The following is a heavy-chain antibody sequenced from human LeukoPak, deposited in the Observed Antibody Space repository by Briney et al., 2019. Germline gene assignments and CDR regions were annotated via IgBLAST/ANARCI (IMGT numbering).Heavy chain of an antibody. CDR1: GYTLTSYG. V-gene: IGHV1-18*01. CDR2: ISAYNGNT. J-gene: IGHJ4*02. D-gene: IGHD3-3*01. Sequence: ASVKVSCKASGYTLTSYGISWVRQAPGQGLEWMGWISAYNGNTNCAQKLQGRVTMTTDTSTSTAYMELRSLRSDDTAVYYCARRGYDFWSGYYALDYWGQGTLVTVSS. CDR3: ARRGYDFWSGYYALDY.